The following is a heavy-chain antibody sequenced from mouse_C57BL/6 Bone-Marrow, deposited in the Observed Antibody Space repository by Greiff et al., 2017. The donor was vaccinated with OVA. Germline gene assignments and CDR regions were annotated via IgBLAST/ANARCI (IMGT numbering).Heavy chain of an antibody. CDR1: GFTFSSYA. D-gene: IGHD2-13*01. CDR3: ARDDYMAWFAY. J-gene: IGHJ3*01. Sequence: DVMLVESGGGLVKPGGSLKLSCAASGFTFSSYAMSWVRQTPEKRLEWVATISDGGSYTYYPDNVKGRFTISRDNAKNNLYLQMSHLKSEDTAMYYCARDDYMAWFAYWGQGTLVTVSA. V-gene: IGHV5-4*01. CDR2: ISDGGSYT.